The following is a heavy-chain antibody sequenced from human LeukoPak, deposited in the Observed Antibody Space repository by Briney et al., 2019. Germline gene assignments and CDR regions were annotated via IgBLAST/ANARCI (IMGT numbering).Heavy chain of an antibody. CDR2: INSDGSST. D-gene: IGHD6-25*01. CDR1: GFTFSSYW. V-gene: IGHV3-74*01. CDR3: AKDSRAALVGPYYMDV. Sequence: GGSLRLSCAASGFTFSSYWMHWVRQAPGKGLVWVSRINSDGSSTSYADSVKGRFTISRDNAKNSLYLQMNSLRTEDTAVYYCAKDSRAALVGPYYMDVWGKGTTVTISS. J-gene: IGHJ6*03.